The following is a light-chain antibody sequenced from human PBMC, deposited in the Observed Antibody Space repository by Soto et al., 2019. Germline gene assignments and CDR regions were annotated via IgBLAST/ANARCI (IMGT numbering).Light chain of an antibody. Sequence: DIQMTQSPSSLSTSIGDRVTITCWASHNIYSYLNWYQQRPGEAPKLLIYSASNLQSGVPSRFSGSGSETDFTLTISSLQPEDFATYSCQQSYSTTWTFGQGTKVDIK. CDR2: SAS. CDR1: HNIYSY. J-gene: IGKJ1*01. V-gene: IGKV1-39*01. CDR3: QQSYSTTWT.